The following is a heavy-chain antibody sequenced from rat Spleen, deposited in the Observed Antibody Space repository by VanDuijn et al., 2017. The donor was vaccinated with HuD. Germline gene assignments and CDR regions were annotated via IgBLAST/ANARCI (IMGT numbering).Heavy chain of an antibody. CDR1: GFTFSSNW. CDR2: INPDGSST. J-gene: IGHJ1*01. D-gene: IGHD1-4*01. Sequence: EVQLVESGGGLVQPGSPLKLSCAASGFTFSSNWLNWIRQAPTKGLEWVSSINPDGSSTYYRDSVKGRFTISRDNAKSTLYLQMDSLRSEDTATYYCARRTRVSHWYFDFWGPGTMVTVSS. CDR3: ARRTRVSHWYFDF. V-gene: IGHV5-29*01.